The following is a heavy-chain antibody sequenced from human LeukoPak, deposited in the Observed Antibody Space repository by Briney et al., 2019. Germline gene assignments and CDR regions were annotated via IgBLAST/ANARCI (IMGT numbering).Heavy chain of an antibody. CDR3: ARDTVAGTPRGYYYMDV. CDR1: GYTFTGYY. D-gene: IGHD6-19*01. Sequence: ASVKVSCKASGYTFTGYYMHWVRQAPGQGLEWMGWINPNSGGTNYAQKSQGRVTMTRDTSISTAYMELSRLRSDDTAVYYCARDTVAGTPRGYYYMDVWGKGTTVTVSS. J-gene: IGHJ6*03. CDR2: INPNSGGT. V-gene: IGHV1-2*02.